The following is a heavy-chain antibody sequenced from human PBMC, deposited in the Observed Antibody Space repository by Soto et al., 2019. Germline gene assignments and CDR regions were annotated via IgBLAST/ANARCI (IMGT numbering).Heavy chain of an antibody. CDR1: GYSFTTYG. CDR2: ISTDKGNT. Sequence: GPPVKVSCKASGYSFTTYGMTWVRQAPGQGLEWMGWISTDKGNTKYAQNFQSRATLTTDTSTSTAYMELRSLRSDDTAVYYCARDRDWNLDYWGQGTLVTVSS. CDR3: ARDRDWNLDY. D-gene: IGHD2-21*02. J-gene: IGHJ4*02. V-gene: IGHV1-18*01.